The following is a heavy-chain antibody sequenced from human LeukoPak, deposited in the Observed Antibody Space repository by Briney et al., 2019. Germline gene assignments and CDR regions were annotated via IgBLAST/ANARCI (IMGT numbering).Heavy chain of an antibody. J-gene: IGHJ2*01. CDR3: ARDYYDSSGYYYVVSVSRYFDL. D-gene: IGHD3-22*01. Sequence: PSETLSFTCTVPGGSISSGGYYWSWIRQHPGKGLEWIGCIYYSGSTYYNPSLKSRVTISVDTSKNQFSLKLSSVTAADTAVYYCARDYYDSSGYYYVVSVSRYFDLWGRGTLVTVSS. V-gene: IGHV4-31*03. CDR1: GGSISSGGYY. CDR2: IYYSGST.